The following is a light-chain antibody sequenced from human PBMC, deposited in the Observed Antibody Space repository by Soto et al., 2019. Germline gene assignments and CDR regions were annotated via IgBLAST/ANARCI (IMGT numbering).Light chain of an antibody. CDR1: SSDVGGYNY. CDR2: DVS. Sequence: QSALTQPRSVSGSPGQSVTISCTGTSSDVGGYNYVSWYQQHPGKAPKLMIYDVSKRPSGVPDRFSGSKSGNTASLTISGLQAEDEADYYCSSYTSSSTVAFGGGTKLTVL. V-gene: IGLV2-11*01. CDR3: SSYTSSSTVA. J-gene: IGLJ2*01.